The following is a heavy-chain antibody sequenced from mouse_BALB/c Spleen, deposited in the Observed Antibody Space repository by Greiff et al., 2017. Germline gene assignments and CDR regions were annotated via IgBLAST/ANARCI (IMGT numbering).Heavy chain of an antibody. V-gene: IGHV5-15*02. CDR1: GFTFSDYG. CDR2: ISNLAYSI. CDR3: ARDLMDY. Sequence: DVMLVESGGGLVQPGGSRKLSCAASGFTFSDYGMAWVRQAPGKGPEWVAFISNLAYSIYYPDSVKGRFTISRDNAKNNLYLQMSSLKSEDTAMYYCARDLMDYWGQGTSVTVSS. J-gene: IGHJ4*01.